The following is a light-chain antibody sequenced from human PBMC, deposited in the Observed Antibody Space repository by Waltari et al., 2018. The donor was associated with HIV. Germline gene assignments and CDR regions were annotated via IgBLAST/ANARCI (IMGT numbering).Light chain of an antibody. CDR1: ASDIGRYNF. V-gene: IGLV2-14*03. CDR2: DVN. J-gene: IGLJ1*01. Sequence: QSALSQPASVSASPGQSVAISCPGSASDIGRYNFVSWYQQHPDRAPTLILSDVNNRPSGISDRFSGSKSGTTASLTISTVRTDDEADYYCASYTVNSTGVFGTGTKLSVL. CDR3: ASYTVNSTGV.